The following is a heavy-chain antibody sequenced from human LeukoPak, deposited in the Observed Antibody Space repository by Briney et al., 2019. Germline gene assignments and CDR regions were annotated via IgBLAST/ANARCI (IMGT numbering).Heavy chain of an antibody. CDR1: GYTFTGYY. Sequence: ASVKVSCKASGYTFTGYYMHWVRQAPGQGLEWMGIINPSGGSTSYAQKFQGRVTMTRDTSTSTVYMELSSLRSEDTAVYYCARALRYYDFWSGYSWVLGYWGQGTLVTVSS. D-gene: IGHD3-3*01. CDR3: ARALRYYDFWSGYSWVLGY. J-gene: IGHJ4*02. V-gene: IGHV1-46*01. CDR2: INPSGGST.